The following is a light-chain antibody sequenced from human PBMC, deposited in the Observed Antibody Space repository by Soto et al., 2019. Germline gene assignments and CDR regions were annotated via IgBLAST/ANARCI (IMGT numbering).Light chain of an antibody. Sequence: EIVLTQSPATLSLSPGERATLSCRASQSVSSYLVWYQQKPGQAPRLLIYDASTRATGIPARFSGSGSGTDFTLTISSLESEDFAVYYCQQRSNWPLTFGGGTKVEIK. CDR3: QQRSNWPLT. J-gene: IGKJ4*01. CDR2: DAS. V-gene: IGKV3-11*01. CDR1: QSVSSY.